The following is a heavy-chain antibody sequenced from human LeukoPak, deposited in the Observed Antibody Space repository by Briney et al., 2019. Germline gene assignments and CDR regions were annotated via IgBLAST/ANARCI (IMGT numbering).Heavy chain of an antibody. J-gene: IGHJ4*02. Sequence: SETLSLTCAVYGGSFSGYYWSWIRQPPGKGLEWIGEINHSGSTNYNPSLKSRVTISVDTSKNQFSLKLRSVTAADTAVYYCARGGGLDYWGQGTLVTVSS. D-gene: IGHD3-10*01. V-gene: IGHV4-34*01. CDR1: GGSFSGYY. CDR3: ARGGGLDY. CDR2: INHSGST.